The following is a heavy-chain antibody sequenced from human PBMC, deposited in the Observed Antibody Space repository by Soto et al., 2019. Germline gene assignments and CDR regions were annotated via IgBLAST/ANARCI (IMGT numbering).Heavy chain of an antibody. D-gene: IGHD1-26*01. CDR3: ARGLDGSSPGFDY. J-gene: IGHJ4*02. V-gene: IGHV1-69*08. CDR2: IVPILGAG. Sequence: GASVKVSCKASGDTFTTYTINWVRQAPGQGLEWMGGIVPILGAGNYAQKFQGRVTITADRSTTTAYLDLSSLRSDDTAVYYCARGLDGSSPGFDYWGQGTLVTVSS. CDR1: GDTFTTYT.